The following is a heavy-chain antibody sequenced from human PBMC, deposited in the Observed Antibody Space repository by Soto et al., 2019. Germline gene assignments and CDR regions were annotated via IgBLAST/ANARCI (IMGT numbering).Heavy chain of an antibody. CDR1: GFTFSSYG. Sequence: QVQLVESGGGVVQPGRSLRLSCAASGFTFSSYGMHWVRQAPGKGLEWVAVISYDGSNKYYADSVKGRFTISRDKSKNRLYLQMNSLRAEDTAVYYCAKEGIAVAGLSSDYWGQGTLVTVSS. CDR3: AKEGIAVAGLSSDY. V-gene: IGHV3-30*18. J-gene: IGHJ4*02. CDR2: ISYDGSNK. D-gene: IGHD6-19*01.